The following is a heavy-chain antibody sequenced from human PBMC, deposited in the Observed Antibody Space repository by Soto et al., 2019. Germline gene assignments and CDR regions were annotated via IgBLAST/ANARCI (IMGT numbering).Heavy chain of an antibody. Sequence: QVQLVESGGGVVQPGRSLRLSCAASGFTFSSYGMHWVRQAPGKGLEWVAVIWYDGSNKYYADSVKGRFTISRDNSKNTLYLQMNSLRAEDTAVYYCARDLGEYLSYYDFWSGQIQRNGAFFDIWGQGTMVTVSS. CDR2: IWYDGSNK. D-gene: IGHD3-3*01. J-gene: IGHJ3*02. CDR3: ARDLGEYLSYYDFWSGQIQRNGAFFDI. V-gene: IGHV3-33*01. CDR1: GFTFSSYG.